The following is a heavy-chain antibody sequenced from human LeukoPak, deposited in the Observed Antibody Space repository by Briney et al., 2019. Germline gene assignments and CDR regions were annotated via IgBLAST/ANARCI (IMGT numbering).Heavy chain of an antibody. J-gene: IGHJ6*02. CDR2: MDPNSGNT. Sequence: ASVMVSCKASGYTFTTYDINWVRQATGQGLEWMGWMDPNSGNTGYAQKFQGRVTMTRNTSIRTAYMELSSLRSEDTAVYYCARTYYYDSADFRILYGMDVWGQGTTVTVSS. CDR1: GYTFTTYD. V-gene: IGHV1-8*01. D-gene: IGHD3-22*01. CDR3: ARTYYYDSADFRILYGMDV.